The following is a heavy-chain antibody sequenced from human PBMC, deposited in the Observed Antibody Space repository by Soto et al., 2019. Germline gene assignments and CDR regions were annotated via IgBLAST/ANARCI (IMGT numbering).Heavy chain of an antibody. CDR3: ARTGVGRGDYYYYGMGV. J-gene: IGHJ6*02. CDR2: IIPIFGTA. CDR1: GGTFSSYA. D-gene: IGHD2-15*01. Sequence: SVKVSCKASGGTFSSYAISWVRQAPGQGLEWMGGIIPIFGTANYAQKFQGRVTITADESTSTAYMELSSLRSEDTAVYYCARTGVGRGDYYYYGMGVWGQGTTVTVSS. V-gene: IGHV1-69*13.